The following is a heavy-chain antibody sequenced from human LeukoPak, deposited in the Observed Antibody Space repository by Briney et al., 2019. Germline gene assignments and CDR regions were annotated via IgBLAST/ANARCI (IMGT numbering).Heavy chain of an antibody. J-gene: IGHJ4*02. CDR3: ASALYCSGGSCYDY. D-gene: IGHD2-15*01. Sequence: ASVKVSCKASGYTFTSYAMHWVRQAPGQRLEWMGWINPNSGGTNYAQKFQGRVTMIRDTSISTAYMELSRPRSDDTAVYYCASALYCSGGSCYDYWGQGTLVTVSS. CDR2: INPNSGGT. V-gene: IGHV1-2*02. CDR1: GYTFTSYA.